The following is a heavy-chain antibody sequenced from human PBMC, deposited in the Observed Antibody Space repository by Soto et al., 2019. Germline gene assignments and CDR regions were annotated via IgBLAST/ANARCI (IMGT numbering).Heavy chain of an antibody. CDR3: AIGHVLGC. V-gene: IGHV3-7*01. CDR2: IKQDGNER. J-gene: IGHJ4*02. CDR1: GFTFSDYF. D-gene: IGHD6-13*01. Sequence: ELQLVDSGGALVQPGESLRLSCAASGFTFSDYFMTWVRQAPGKGLEWVATIKQDGNERYYVDSVKGRFTISRDNAKNSLYLQMNALRAEDTAVYYCAIGHVLGCWGQGTLVTVSS.